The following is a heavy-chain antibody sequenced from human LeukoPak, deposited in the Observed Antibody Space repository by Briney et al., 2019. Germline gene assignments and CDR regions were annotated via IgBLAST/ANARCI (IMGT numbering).Heavy chain of an antibody. Sequence: GGSLRLSCVVSGFDLSDYYMSWIRQAPGKGLEWISYISSSGGNIYFADSVKGRFTMSRDNARGSLYLQMNSLTADDTAIYYCARRRDYFDYWGQGALVTVSS. CDR3: ARRRDYFDY. CDR2: ISSSGGNI. V-gene: IGHV3-11*01. J-gene: IGHJ4*01. CDR1: GFDLSDYY.